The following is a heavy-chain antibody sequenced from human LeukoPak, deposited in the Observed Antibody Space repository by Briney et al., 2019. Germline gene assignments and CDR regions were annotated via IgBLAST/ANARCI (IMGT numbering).Heavy chain of an antibody. J-gene: IGHJ3*02. CDR3: AKSRSDYYDSSGYSGAFDI. V-gene: IGHV3-64*01. CDR2: ISSNGGST. CDR1: GSTFSSYC. D-gene: IGHD3-22*01. Sequence: PGGSLRLSCAASGSTFSSYCMHWVRQAPGKGLEYVSAISSNGGSTYYANSVKGRFTISRDNSKNTLYLQMGSLRAEDMAVYYCAKSRSDYYDSSGYSGAFDIWGQGTMVTVSS.